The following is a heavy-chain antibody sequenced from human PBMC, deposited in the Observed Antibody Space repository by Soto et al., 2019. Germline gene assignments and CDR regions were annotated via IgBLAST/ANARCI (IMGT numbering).Heavy chain of an antibody. D-gene: IGHD5-12*01. CDR1: GYTFTSYA. CDR3: ARGPEIVATILRNPHYYYYGMDV. J-gene: IGHJ6*02. Sequence: ASVKVSCKASGYTFTSYAMHWVRQAPGQRLEWMGWINAGNGNTKYSQKFQGRVTITRDTSASTAYMELSSLRSEDTAVYYCARGPEIVATILRNPHYYYYGMDVWGQGTTVTVSS. V-gene: IGHV1-3*01. CDR2: INAGNGNT.